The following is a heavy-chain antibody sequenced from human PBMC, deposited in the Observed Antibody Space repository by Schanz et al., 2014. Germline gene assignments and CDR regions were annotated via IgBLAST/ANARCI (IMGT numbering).Heavy chain of an antibody. CDR3: ARDRRNADLDY. J-gene: IGHJ4*02. V-gene: IGHV3-23*01. Sequence: EMQLLESGGGLIQPGGSLRLSCAASGFIFGSSVMAWVRQAPGKGLEWVSGITGASDHIDYAESVKGRFTISRDNAKNSLYLEMNSLRAEDTALYYCARDRRNADLDYWGQGTLVTVSS. D-gene: IGHD1-1*01. CDR1: GFIFGSSV. CDR2: ITGASDHI.